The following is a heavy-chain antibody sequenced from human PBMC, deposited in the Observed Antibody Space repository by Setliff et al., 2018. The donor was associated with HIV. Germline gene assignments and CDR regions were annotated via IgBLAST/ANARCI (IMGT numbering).Heavy chain of an antibody. V-gene: IGHV4-59*08. Sequence: LSLTCTVSGGSISSYYWSWIRQPPGKGLEWIGYINYSGSTNYNPSLQSRVTISVDTSKNHFSLKLSSVTAADTAVYYCARHWYSSSWYHVFDIWGQGTMVTVS. CDR2: INYSGST. D-gene: IGHD6-13*01. CDR1: GGSISSYY. CDR3: ARHWYSSSWYHVFDI. J-gene: IGHJ3*02.